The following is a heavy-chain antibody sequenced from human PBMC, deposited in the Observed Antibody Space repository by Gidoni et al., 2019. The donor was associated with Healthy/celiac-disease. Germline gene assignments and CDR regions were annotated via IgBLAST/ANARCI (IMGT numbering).Heavy chain of an antibody. Sequence: QVQLQQWGAGLLKPSETLSLTCAVYGGSFSGYSWSWIRQPPGKGLEWIGEINHSGSTNYNPSLKSRVTISVDTSKNQFSLKLSSVTAADTAVYYCARVARYCSSTSCYFGGFDPWGQGTLVTVSS. CDR1: GGSFSGYS. J-gene: IGHJ5*02. CDR3: ARVARYCSSTSCYFGGFDP. CDR2: INHSGST. D-gene: IGHD2-2*01. V-gene: IGHV4-34*01.